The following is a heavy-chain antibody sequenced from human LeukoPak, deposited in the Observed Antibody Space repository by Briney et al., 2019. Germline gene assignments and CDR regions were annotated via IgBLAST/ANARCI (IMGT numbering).Heavy chain of an antibody. Sequence: ASVKVSCKASGYTFTNYDINWVRQATGQGLEWMGGIIPIFGTANYAQKFQGRVTITADESTSTAYMELSSLRSEDTAVYYCARDMDTAMVTNWFDPWGQGTLVTVSS. D-gene: IGHD5-18*01. CDR2: IIPIFGTA. CDR3: ARDMDTAMVTNWFDP. CDR1: GYTFTNYD. V-gene: IGHV1-69*13. J-gene: IGHJ5*02.